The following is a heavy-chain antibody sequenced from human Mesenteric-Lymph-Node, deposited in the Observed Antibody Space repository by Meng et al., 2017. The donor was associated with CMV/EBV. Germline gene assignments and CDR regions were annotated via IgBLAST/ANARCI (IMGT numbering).Heavy chain of an antibody. CDR3: ARRVLAAAGSYYFDF. J-gene: IGHJ4*02. D-gene: IGHD6-13*01. Sequence: GESLKISCAASGFTFSSHWMHWVRQAPGKGLVWVSRINSDGSSTDYADSVKGRFTISRDNAKSTLYLQMNSLRAEDTAVYYCARRVLAAAGSYYFDFWGQGTLVTVSS. V-gene: IGHV3-74*01. CDR2: INSDGSST. CDR1: GFTFSSHW.